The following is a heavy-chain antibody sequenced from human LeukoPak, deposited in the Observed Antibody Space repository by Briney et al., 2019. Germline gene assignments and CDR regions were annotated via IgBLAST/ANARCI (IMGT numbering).Heavy chain of an antibody. Sequence: PGRSLRLSCAASGFTFSSYAKHWVRQAPGKGLEWVAVISYDGSNKYYADSVKGRFTISRDNSKNTLYLQMNSLRVEDAAVCYCSKDLTSDFGGDLDPWGQGTLVTVSS. D-gene: IGHD3-10*01. CDR1: GFTFSSYA. J-gene: IGHJ5*02. V-gene: IGHV3-30-3*01. CDR2: ISYDGSNK. CDR3: SKDLTSDFGGDLDP.